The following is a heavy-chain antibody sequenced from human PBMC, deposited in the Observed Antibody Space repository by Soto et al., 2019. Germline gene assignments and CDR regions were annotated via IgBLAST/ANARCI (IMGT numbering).Heavy chain of an antibody. CDR3: ARRGYCSGGSCYSVNWFDP. Sequence: QLQLQESGPGLVKPSETLSLTCTVSGGSISSSSYYWGWIRQPPGKGLEWIGSIYYSGSTYYNPSLKNRVTISVDTSKNQFLLKLSSVTAADTAVYYCARRGYCSGGSCYSVNWFDPWGQGTLDTVSS. V-gene: IGHV4-39*01. CDR2: IYYSGST. D-gene: IGHD2-15*01. J-gene: IGHJ5*02. CDR1: GGSISSSSYY.